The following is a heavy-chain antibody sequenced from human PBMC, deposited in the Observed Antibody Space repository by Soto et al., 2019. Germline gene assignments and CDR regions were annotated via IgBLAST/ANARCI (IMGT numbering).Heavy chain of an antibody. CDR2: IYHSGST. J-gene: IGHJ4*02. V-gene: IGHV4-30-2*01. Sequence: SEPLSLTCAVSGGSSSSGGYSWSWIRQPPGTGLEWIGYIYHSGSTYYNPSLKSRVTISVDRSKNQFSLTLSSVTAADTAVYYCARAGGLGAVAADYWCQGTLVTVSS. CDR3: ARAGGLGAVAADY. CDR1: GGSSSSGGYS. D-gene: IGHD6-19*01.